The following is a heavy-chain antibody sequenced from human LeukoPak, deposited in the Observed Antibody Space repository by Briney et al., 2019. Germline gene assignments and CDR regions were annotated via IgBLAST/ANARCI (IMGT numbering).Heavy chain of an antibody. CDR2: IKQDESER. CDR3: AKDRGGGSQLGDAYDV. J-gene: IGHJ3*01. D-gene: IGHD5-24*01. CDR1: GFSFSSYW. V-gene: IGHV3-7*03. Sequence: GGSLRLSCEASGFSFSSYWMTWVRQPPGKGPEWVANIKQDESERYSVDSVKGRFTISRDNVRKSLYLQMNSLRIEDTALYYCAKDRGGGSQLGDAYDVWGQGTMVSVSA.